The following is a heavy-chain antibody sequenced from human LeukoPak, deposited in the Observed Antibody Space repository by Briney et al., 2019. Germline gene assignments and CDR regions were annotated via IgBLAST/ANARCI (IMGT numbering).Heavy chain of an antibody. Sequence: PGGSLRLSCVASGFTFNIYSMNWVRQAPGKGLEWVSYISSTGSTIYYADSVKGRFTISRDNDKNSLYLQMNSLRPEDTAVYYCARVPGVVLPAAMPVRDYWGQGTLVTVSS. CDR3: ARVPGVVLPAAMPVRDY. D-gene: IGHD2-2*01. CDR1: GFTFNIYS. V-gene: IGHV3-48*01. J-gene: IGHJ4*02. CDR2: ISSTGSTI.